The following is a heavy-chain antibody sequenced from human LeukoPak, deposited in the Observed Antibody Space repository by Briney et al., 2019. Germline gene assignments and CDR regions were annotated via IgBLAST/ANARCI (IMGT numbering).Heavy chain of an antibody. J-gene: IGHJ4*02. V-gene: IGHV4-4*07. Sequence: SETLSLTCAVYGGSFSGYYWSWIRQPAGKGLEWIGHIYTSGSTNYNPSLKSRVTISEDTSKNQFSLKLRSVTVADTAFYYCARDGSASSGYGNFDYWGQGTLVTVSS. D-gene: IGHD3-22*01. CDR1: GGSFSGYY. CDR3: ARDGSASSGYGNFDY. CDR2: IYTSGST.